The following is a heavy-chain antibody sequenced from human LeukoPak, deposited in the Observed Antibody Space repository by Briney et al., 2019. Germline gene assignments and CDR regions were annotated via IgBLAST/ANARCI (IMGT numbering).Heavy chain of an antibody. J-gene: IGHJ3*02. Sequence: ASVKVSCKASGGTFSSYAISWVRQAPGQGLEWMGGIIPIFGTANYAQKFQGRVTITTDESTSTAYMELSSLRSEDTAVYYCARGGPHVVVPAAIRNDAFDIWGQGTMVTVSS. CDR1: GGTFSSYA. V-gene: IGHV1-69*05. CDR3: ARGGPHVVVPAAIRNDAFDI. CDR2: IIPIFGTA. D-gene: IGHD2-2*02.